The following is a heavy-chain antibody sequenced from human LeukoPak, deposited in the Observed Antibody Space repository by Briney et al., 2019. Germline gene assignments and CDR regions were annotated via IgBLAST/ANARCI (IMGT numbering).Heavy chain of an antibody. D-gene: IGHD2/OR15-2a*01. CDR1: GFTFSSYD. CDR2: MWSDGSNK. Sequence: GRSLRLSCAASGFTFSSYDMHWVRQAPGKGLEWVAVMWSDGSNKYHADSVKGRFTISRDNSKNTLYLQMNSLRAEDTAVYYRARNSALDYWGQGTLVTVSS. V-gene: IGHV3-33*01. CDR3: ARNSALDY. J-gene: IGHJ4*02.